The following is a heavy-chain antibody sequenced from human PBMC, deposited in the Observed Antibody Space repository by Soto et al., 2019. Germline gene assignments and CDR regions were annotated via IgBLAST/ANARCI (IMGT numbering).Heavy chain of an antibody. J-gene: IGHJ4*02. V-gene: IGHV3-23*01. D-gene: IGHD2-15*01. Sequence: GGSLRLSCAASGFTFSSYAMSWVRQAPGKGLEWVSAISGSGGSTYYADSVKGRFTISRDNSKNTLYLQMNSLRAEDTAVYYCAKEPVLGYCSGGSCYPDYWGQGTLVTVSS. CDR3: AKEPVLGYCSGGSCYPDY. CDR2: ISGSGGST. CDR1: GFTFSSYA.